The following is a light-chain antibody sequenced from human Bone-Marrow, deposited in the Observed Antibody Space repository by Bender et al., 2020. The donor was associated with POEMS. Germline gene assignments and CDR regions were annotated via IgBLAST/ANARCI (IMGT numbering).Light chain of an antibody. CDR1: TSDVGGSNL. CDR2: DVN. CDR3: QSYDNSLGGWV. Sequence: QSALTQPASVSGSPGQSIAISCNGTTSDVGGSNLVSWYQQHPDKAPKLIIYDVNSRPSGVSDRFSGSKSGTSASLAITGLQAEDEGDYYCQSYDNSLGGWVFGGGTKLTVL. V-gene: IGLV2-14*01. J-gene: IGLJ3*02.